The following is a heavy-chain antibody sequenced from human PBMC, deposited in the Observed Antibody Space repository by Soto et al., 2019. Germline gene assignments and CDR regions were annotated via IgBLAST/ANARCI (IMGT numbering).Heavy chain of an antibody. CDR1: GLTVYSYA. J-gene: IGHJ4*02. D-gene: IGHD6-19*01. V-gene: IGHV3-23*01. CDR2: ISGSGGST. Sequence: GGSTRLSCAASGLTVYSYAMSWVRQAPGKGLEWVSAISGSGGSTYYADSVKGRFTISRDNSKNTLYLQMNSLRAEDTAVYYCAKPLYSSGWYVFDYWGQGTLVTVSS. CDR3: AKPLYSSGWYVFDY.